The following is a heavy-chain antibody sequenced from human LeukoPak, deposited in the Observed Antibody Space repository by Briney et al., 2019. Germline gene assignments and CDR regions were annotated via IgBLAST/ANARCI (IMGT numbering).Heavy chain of an antibody. Sequence: SETLSLTCTVSGGSISSYYWSCIRHPAGKGLEGIGRIYTSGSTNYNPSLKRRVTMSVDTSKNQFSLKLSSVPAADTAVYYCARERRDGYRDYWGQGTLVTVSS. CDR2: IYTSGST. CDR1: GGSISSYY. V-gene: IGHV4-4*07. CDR3: ARERRDGYRDY. D-gene: IGHD5-24*01. J-gene: IGHJ4*02.